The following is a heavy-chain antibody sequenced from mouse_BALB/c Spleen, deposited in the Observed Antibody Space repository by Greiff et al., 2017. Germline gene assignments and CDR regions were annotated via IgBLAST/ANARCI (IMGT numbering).Heavy chain of an antibody. Sequence: QVQLKQSGAELVRPGVSVKISCKGSGYTFTDYAMHWVKQSHAKSLEWIGVISTYYGDASYNQKFKGKATMTVDKSSSTAYMELARLTSEDSAIYYCARGGPRGFAYWGQGTLVTVSA. CDR3: ARGGPRGFAY. CDR1: GYTFTDYA. V-gene: IGHV1S137*01. CDR2: ISTYYGDA. J-gene: IGHJ3*01. D-gene: IGHD3-3*01.